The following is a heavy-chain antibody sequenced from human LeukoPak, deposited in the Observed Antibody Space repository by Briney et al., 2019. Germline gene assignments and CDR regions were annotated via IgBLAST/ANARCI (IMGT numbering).Heavy chain of an antibody. D-gene: IGHD3-3*01. CDR2: ISSSSSYI. CDR3: ARDSIGGYDFWSSYYTPNDAFDI. CDR1: GFTFSSYS. J-gene: IGHJ3*02. Sequence: GGSLRLSCAASGFTFSSYSMNWVRQAPGKGLEWVSSISSSSSYIYYADSVKGRFTISRDNAKNSLYLQMNSLRAEDTAVYYCARDSIGGYDFWSSYYTPNDAFDIWGQGTMVTVSS. V-gene: IGHV3-21*01.